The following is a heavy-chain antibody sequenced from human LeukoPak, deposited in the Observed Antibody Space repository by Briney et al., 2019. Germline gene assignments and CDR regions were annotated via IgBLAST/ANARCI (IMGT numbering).Heavy chain of an antibody. CDR2: ISAYNGNT. CDR3: ARDQGEVLWFGDLWGY. V-gene: IGHV1-18*01. Sequence: GASVKVSCKASGYTFTSYGISWVRQAPGQGLEWMGWISAYNGNTNYAQKLQGRVTMTTDTSTSTAYMELRSLRSDDTAVYYCARDQGEVLWFGDLWGYWGQGTLVTVSS. D-gene: IGHD3-10*01. CDR1: GYTFTSYG. J-gene: IGHJ4*02.